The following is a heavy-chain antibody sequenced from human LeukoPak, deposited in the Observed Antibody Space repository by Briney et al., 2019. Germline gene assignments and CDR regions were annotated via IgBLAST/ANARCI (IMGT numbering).Heavy chain of an antibody. V-gene: IGHV3-53*05. D-gene: IGHD3-22*01. CDR2: IYSGGST. Sequence: GGSLRLSCAASGFTVSSNYMSWVRQAPGKGLEWVSVIYSGGSTYYADSVKGRFTISRDNAKNSLYLQMNSLRAEDMALYYCAKSYDSSGTIDYWGQGTLVTVSS. CDR1: GFTVSSNY. J-gene: IGHJ4*02. CDR3: AKSYDSSGTIDY.